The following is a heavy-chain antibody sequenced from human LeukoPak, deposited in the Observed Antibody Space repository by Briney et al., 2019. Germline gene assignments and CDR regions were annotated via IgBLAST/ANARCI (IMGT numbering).Heavy chain of an antibody. D-gene: IGHD4-23*01. V-gene: IGHV3-20*04. CDR2: ITWNGGTT. CDR1: GFTFDDHG. Sequence: GGSLRLSCAASGFTFDDHGMNWVRQAPGKGLEWVSGITWNGGTTGYSDSVRGRFTISRDNAKNTLYLQMNSLRAEDTAVYYCARDLSPYGGNEEYFDYWGQGTLVTVSS. J-gene: IGHJ4*02. CDR3: ARDLSPYGGNEEYFDY.